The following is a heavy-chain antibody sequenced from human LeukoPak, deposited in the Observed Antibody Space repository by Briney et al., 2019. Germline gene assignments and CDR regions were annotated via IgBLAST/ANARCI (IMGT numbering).Heavy chain of an antibody. D-gene: IGHD1-14*01. J-gene: IGHJ3*02. CDR1: GASLSSSSYY. V-gene: IGHV4-39*01. CDR2: IYYSGTT. CDR3: ARHEWGITNAFDI. Sequence: SETLSLTCTVSGASLSSSSYYWGWVRQTPGKGLEWIGSIYYSGTTYYNPSLKSRVTISVDTSKKQFSLKLRSVTAADTAVYYCARHEWGITNAFDIWGQGTMVTVSS.